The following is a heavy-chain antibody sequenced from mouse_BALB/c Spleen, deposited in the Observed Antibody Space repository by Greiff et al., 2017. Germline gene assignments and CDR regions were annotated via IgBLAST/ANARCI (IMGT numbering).Heavy chain of an antibody. D-gene: IGHD2-4*01. CDR1: GFDFSRYW. Sequence: DVQLQESGGGLVQPGGSLKLSCAASGFDFSRYWMSWVRQAPGKGLEWIGEINPDSSTINYTPSLKDKFIISRDNAKNTLYLQMSKVRSEDTALYYCARRGIYYDYAFAYWGQGTLVTVSA. V-gene: IGHV4-1*02. J-gene: IGHJ3*01. CDR3: ARRGIYYDYAFAY. CDR2: INPDSSTI.